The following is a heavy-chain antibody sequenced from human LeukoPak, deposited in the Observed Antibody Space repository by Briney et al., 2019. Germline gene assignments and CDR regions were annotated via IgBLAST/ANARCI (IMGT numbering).Heavy chain of an antibody. CDR3: AELGITMIGGV. D-gene: IGHD3-10*02. V-gene: IGHV3-53*01. Sequence: GGSLRLSCAASGFTVSSNYMSWVRQAPGKGLEWVSVSYSGGSTYYADSVKGRFTISRDNAKNSLYLQMNSLRAEDKAVYYCAELGITMIGGVWGKGTTVTISS. CDR1: GFTVSSNY. CDR2: SYSGGST. J-gene: IGHJ6*04.